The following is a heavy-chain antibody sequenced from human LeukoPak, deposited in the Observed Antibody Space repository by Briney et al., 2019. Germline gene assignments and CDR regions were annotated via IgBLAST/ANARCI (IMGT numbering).Heavy chain of an antibody. CDR3: AKAPVTTCRGAYCYPFDY. CDR1: GFTFSNYA. J-gene: IGHJ4*02. CDR2: ISDSGNT. Sequence: PGGSLRLSCAASGFTFSNYAMSWVRQAPGKGLEWVSAISDSGNTYHADSVKGRFTISRDSSKNTLFLQMNRLRPEDAAVYYCAKAPVTTCRGAYCYPFDYWGQGTLVTVSS. V-gene: IGHV3-23*01. D-gene: IGHD2-21*01.